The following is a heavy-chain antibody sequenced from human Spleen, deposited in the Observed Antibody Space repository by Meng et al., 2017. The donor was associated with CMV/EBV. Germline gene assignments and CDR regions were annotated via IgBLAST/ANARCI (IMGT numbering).Heavy chain of an antibody. CDR1: SQSSGGYY. CDR3: AREATPHEVPAVRIDY. V-gene: IGHV4-31*02. Sequence: SQSSGGYYWSWISQRPGKGLVCLGYIYYSRSTYYSPSLKSRVTISVDTSKNQFSLKLSSVTAADTAVYYCAREATPHEVPAVRIDYWGQGTLVTVSS. D-gene: IGHD2-2*01. J-gene: IGHJ4*02. CDR2: IYYSRST.